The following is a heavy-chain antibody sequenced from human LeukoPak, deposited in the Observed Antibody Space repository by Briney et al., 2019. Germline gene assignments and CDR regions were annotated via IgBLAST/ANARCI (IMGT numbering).Heavy chain of an antibody. CDR3: ARLGDSNGDFY. V-gene: IGHV3-48*01. Sequence: GGSLRLSCAASGFTFSSYAMSWVRQAPGKGLEWVSAISSSSSTIYYADSVKGRFTISRDNAKNSLYLQMNSLRAEDTAVYYCARLGDSNGDFYWGQGTLVTVSS. D-gene: IGHD4-11*01. J-gene: IGHJ4*02. CDR1: GFTFSSYA. CDR2: ISSSSSTI.